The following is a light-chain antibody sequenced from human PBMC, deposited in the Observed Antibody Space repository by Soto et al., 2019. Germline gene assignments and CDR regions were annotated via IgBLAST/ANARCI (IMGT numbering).Light chain of an antibody. J-gene: IGKJ1*01. CDR3: QQSDSTPRT. V-gene: IGKV1-12*01. CDR1: QAVSTW. Sequence: DVQMTQSPSSVSASVGDTVTITCRASQAVSTWLAWYQQKPGGAPKLLIYAASRLQSGVPSRFSGSGSGTDFTLTISSLQPEDFATYHCQQSDSTPRTFGPGTMVDIK. CDR2: AAS.